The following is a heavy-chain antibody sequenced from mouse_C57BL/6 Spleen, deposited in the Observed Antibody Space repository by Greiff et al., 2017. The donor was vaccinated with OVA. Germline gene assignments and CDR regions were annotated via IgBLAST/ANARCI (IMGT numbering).Heavy chain of an antibody. CDR1: GYTFTDYY. CDR2: IFPGSGST. CDR3: AREGYYYGSPEGFAY. J-gene: IGHJ3*01. D-gene: IGHD1-1*01. V-gene: IGHV1-75*01. Sequence: VQRVESGPELVKPGASVKISCKASGYTFTDYYINWVKQRPGQGLEWIGWIFPGSGSTYYNEKFKGKATLTVDKSSSTAYMLLSSLTSEDSAVYFCAREGYYYGSPEGFAYWGQGTLVTVSA.